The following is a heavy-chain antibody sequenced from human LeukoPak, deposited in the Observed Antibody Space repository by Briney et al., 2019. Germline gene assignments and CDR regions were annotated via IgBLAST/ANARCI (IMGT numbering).Heavy chain of an antibody. CDR1: GFTVSSNY. CDR2: IYSGGST. V-gene: IGHV3-53*01. Sequence: TGGSLRLSCAASGFTVSSNYMSWVRQAPGKGLEWVSVIYSGGSTYYADSVKGRFTISRDNSKNTLYLQMNSLRAGDTAVYYCARDSSIAAIGYWGQGTLVTVSS. CDR3: ARDSSIAAIGY. J-gene: IGHJ4*02. D-gene: IGHD6-6*01.